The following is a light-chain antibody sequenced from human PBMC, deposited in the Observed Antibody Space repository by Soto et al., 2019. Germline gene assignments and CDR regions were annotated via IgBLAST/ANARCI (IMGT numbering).Light chain of an antibody. Sequence: EIVRTQSPATLSVSPGERATLSCRASQSVSTNLAWYQQKPGQAPRLLISGASTRATGIPARFSGSGSGTEFTLTISSLQSEDFAVYYCQQYNNWPSTFGQGTKVDIK. CDR1: QSVSTN. V-gene: IGKV3-15*01. CDR2: GAS. J-gene: IGKJ1*01. CDR3: QQYNNWPST.